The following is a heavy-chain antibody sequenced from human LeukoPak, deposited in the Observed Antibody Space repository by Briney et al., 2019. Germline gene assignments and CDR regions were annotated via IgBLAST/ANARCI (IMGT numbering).Heavy chain of an antibody. V-gene: IGHV3-53*01. J-gene: IGHJ4*02. CDR1: GFTVSSNY. D-gene: IGHD5-24*01. Sequence: GGSLRLSCAASGFTVSSNYMSWVRQAPGKGLEWVSVIYSGGSTYYADSVKGRFTISRDNSKNTLYLQMNGLRAEDTAVYYCARWWLQCFDYWGQGTLVTVSS. CDR3: ARWWLQCFDY. CDR2: IYSGGST.